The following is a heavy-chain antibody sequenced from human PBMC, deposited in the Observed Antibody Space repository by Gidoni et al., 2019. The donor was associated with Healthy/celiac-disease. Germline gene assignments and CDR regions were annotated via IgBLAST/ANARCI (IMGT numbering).Heavy chain of an antibody. J-gene: IGHJ4*02. Sequence: QVQLVQSGAGVKKPWASVKVPCKSSGYPFTSYGISWVRQAPGQGLEWMGWISAYNGNTNYAQKLQGRVTMTTDTSTSTAYMELRSLRSDDTAVYYCARDGVYCTGGVCYYYFDYWGQGTLVTVSS. D-gene: IGHD2-8*02. CDR3: ARDGVYCTGGVCYYYFDY. CDR2: ISAYNGNT. V-gene: IGHV1-18*01. CDR1: GYPFTSYG.